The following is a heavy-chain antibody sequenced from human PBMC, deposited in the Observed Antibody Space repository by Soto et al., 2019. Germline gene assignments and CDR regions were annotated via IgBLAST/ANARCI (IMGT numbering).Heavy chain of an antibody. Sequence: SETLSLTCTVSGGSISSGGYYWSWIRQHPGKGLEWIGYIYYSGSTYYNPSLKSRVTISVDTSKNQFSLKLSSVTAADTAVYYCARANYGDSSLYYYYCMDVWGQGTTVTVSS. CDR2: IYYSGST. CDR3: ARANYGDSSLYYYYCMDV. J-gene: IGHJ6*02. CDR1: GGSISSGGYY. D-gene: IGHD4-17*01. V-gene: IGHV4-31*03.